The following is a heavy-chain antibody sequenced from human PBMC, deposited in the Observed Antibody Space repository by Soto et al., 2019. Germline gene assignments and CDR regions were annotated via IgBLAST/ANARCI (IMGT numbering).Heavy chain of an antibody. V-gene: IGHV4-34*01. Sequence: SETLSLTCAVYGGSFSGYYWSWIRQPPGKGLEWIGEINHSGSTNYNPSLKSRVTISVDTSKNQFSLKLSSVTAADTAVYYCARGQPSIHNRAGYKQSYCYYFDYWGQGTLVTVSS. J-gene: IGHJ4*02. CDR3: ARGQPSIHNRAGYKQSYCYYFDY. CDR1: GGSFSGYY. CDR2: INHSGST. D-gene: IGHD3-3*02.